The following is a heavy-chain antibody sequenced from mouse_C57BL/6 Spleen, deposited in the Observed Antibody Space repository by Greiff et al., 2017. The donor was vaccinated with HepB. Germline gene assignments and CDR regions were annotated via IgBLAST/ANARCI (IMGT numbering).Heavy chain of an antibody. V-gene: IGHV5-16*01. CDR1: GFTFSDYY. J-gene: IGHJ1*03. Sequence: EVHLVEPEGGLVQPGSSMKLSCTASGFTFSDYYMAWVRQVPEKGLEWVANINYDGSSTYYLDSLKSRFIISRDNAKNILYLQMSSLKSEDTATCDCERDVGCFDVWGTGTTVTVSS. CDR2: INYDGSST. CDR3: ERDVGCFDV.